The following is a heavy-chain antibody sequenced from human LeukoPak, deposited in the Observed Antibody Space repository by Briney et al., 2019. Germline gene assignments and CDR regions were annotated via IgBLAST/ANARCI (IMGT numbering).Heavy chain of an antibody. V-gene: IGHV1-8*02. Sequence: ASVNVSCTPSGYTFTSYDINWVRQATGQGLAWVGWMNPNSGNTGYAHKFQGRRTMTRNTSISTDYMDLSSLRSKDTDVYYCARGRRKTWEDNWFDPWGQGTLVTVSS. CDR3: ARGRRKTWEDNWFDP. CDR2: MNPNSGNT. J-gene: IGHJ5*02. D-gene: IGHD1-26*01. CDR1: GYTFTSYD.